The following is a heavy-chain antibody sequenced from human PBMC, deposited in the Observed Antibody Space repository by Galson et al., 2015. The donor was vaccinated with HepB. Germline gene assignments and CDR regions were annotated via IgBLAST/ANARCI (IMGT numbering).Heavy chain of an antibody. Sequence: TLSLTCAVSGGSISSGGYSWSWIRQPPGKGLEWIGYIYHSGSTYYNPSLKSRVTISVDRSKNQFSLKLSSVTAADTAVYYCARERMFNYYDSSGYLDYWGQGTLVTVSS. D-gene: IGHD3-22*01. CDR1: GGSISSGGYS. CDR2: IYHSGST. CDR3: ARERMFNYYDSSGYLDY. J-gene: IGHJ4*02. V-gene: IGHV4-30-2*01.